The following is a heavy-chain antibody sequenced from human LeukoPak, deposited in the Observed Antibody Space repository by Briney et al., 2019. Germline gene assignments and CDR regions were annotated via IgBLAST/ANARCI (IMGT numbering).Heavy chain of an antibody. J-gene: IGHJ3*02. CDR2: ISSSSIYI. V-gene: IGHV3-21*01. CDR1: GFTFSSHS. CDR3: ARGDGATPPDVFDI. D-gene: IGHD3-10*01. Sequence: GGSLRLSCAASGFTFSSHSMNWVRQAPGKGLQWVSSISSSSIYIYHADSVKGRFTISRDNAKNSLYLQMNSLRGEDTAVYYCARGDGATPPDVFDIWGQGTMVTVSS.